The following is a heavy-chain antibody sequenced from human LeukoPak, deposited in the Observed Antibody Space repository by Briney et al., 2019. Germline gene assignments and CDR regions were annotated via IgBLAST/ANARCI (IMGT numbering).Heavy chain of an antibody. CDR2: INPKTGGT. CDR3: TRAFEYGWFDP. J-gene: IGHJ5*02. Sequence: ASVKVSCKASGYTFSVYFMHWVRQAPGQGLEWMGWINPKTGGTTYAQNFQGRVTMTRDMSITTAYMDLSRLRSDDTAVYYCTRAFEYGWFDPWGQGTLVIVSS. V-gene: IGHV1-2*02. CDR1: GYTFSVYF. D-gene: IGHD4-17*01.